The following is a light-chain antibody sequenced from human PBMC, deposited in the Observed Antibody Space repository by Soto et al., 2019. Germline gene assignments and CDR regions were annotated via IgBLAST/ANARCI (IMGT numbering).Light chain of an antibody. CDR1: QSVRNK. CDR2: DAS. J-gene: IGKJ2*01. Sequence: EVVLTQSPATLSVSPGQRATLSCRASQSVRNKLAWYQQKPSQAPRLLIYDASTRATGIPARFSGSGSGTEFTLTISSLQSEDFVVYYCQQYNNWPPVYTFGQGTKLEIK. CDR3: QQYNNWPPVYT. V-gene: IGKV3D-15*01.